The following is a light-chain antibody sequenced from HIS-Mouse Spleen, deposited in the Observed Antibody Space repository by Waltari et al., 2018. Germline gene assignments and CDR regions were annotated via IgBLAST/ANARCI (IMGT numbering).Light chain of an antibody. CDR3: AAWDDSLNGVV. Sequence: QSVLTQPPSAPGTPGPRVTISCSGSSPNIGTNTVNWYQQLPGTAPKLLIYSNNQRPSGVPDRFSGSKSGTSASLAISGLQSEDEADYYCAAWDDSLNGVVFGGGTKLTVL. V-gene: IGLV1-44*01. J-gene: IGLJ2*01. CDR1: SPNIGTNT. CDR2: SNN.